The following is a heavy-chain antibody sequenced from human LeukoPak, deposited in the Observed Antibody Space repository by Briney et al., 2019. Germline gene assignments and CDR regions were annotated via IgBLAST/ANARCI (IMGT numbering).Heavy chain of an antibody. CDR1: GFTFSSYG. J-gene: IGHJ4*02. D-gene: IGHD3-10*01. Sequence: GSLRLSCAASGFTFSSYGMHWVRQAPGKGLEWVAFIRYDGSNKYYADSVKGRFTISRDNSKNTLYLQMNSLRAEDTAVYYCAYEAITMVRGVILFDYWGQGTLVTVSS. V-gene: IGHV3-30*02. CDR2: IRYDGSNK. CDR3: AYEAITMVRGVILFDY.